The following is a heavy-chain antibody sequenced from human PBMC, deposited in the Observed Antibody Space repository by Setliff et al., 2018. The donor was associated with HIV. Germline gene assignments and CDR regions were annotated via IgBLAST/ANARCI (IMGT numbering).Heavy chain of an antibody. J-gene: IGHJ4*02. CDR1: GYSFPTYW. Sequence: PGESLKISCKGSGYSFPTYWIAWVRQMPGKGLEWMGRIDPSDSYTNYSPSFQGHVTISADKSISTAYLQWSSLKASDTAMYYCARTDCSSTSCYSVYWGQGTLVTVSS. CDR2: IDPSDSYT. CDR3: ARTDCSSTSCYSVY. D-gene: IGHD2-2*01. V-gene: IGHV5-10-1*01.